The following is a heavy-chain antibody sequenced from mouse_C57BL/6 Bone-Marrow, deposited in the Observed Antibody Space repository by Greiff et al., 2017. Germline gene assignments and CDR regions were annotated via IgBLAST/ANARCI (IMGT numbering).Heavy chain of an antibody. CDR2: IYPGDGDT. V-gene: IGHV1-82*01. J-gene: IGHJ3*01. CDR3: ARGRDSVAY. CDR1: GYAFSSSW. D-gene: IGHD3-1*01. Sequence: QVQLQQSGPELVKPGASVKISCKASGYAFSSSWMNWVKQRPGQGLEWIGRIYPGDGDTNYNGKFKGKATLTADKSSSTAYMQLSSLTSVDSAVYFFARGRDSVAYWGQGTLVTVSA.